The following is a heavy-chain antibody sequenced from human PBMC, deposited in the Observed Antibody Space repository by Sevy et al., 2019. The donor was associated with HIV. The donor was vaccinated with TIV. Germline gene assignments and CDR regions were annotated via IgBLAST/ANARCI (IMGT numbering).Heavy chain of an antibody. CDR2: INGDGSDK. V-gene: IGHV3-7*01. D-gene: IGHD3-16*01. CDR3: AHETFGRFES. Sequence: GGSLRLSCAASGFSFSANWMNWVRQAPGKGLEWVANINGDGSDKHYVDSVEGRFTISRDNAKNVLYLQMNSLRVEDTAVYYCAHETFGRFESWGQGTLVTVSS. J-gene: IGHJ4*02. CDR1: GFSFSANW.